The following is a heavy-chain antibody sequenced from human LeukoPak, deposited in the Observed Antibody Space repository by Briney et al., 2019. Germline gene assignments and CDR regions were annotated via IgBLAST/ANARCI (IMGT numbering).Heavy chain of an antibody. D-gene: IGHD1-26*01. V-gene: IGHV3-23*01. CDR1: GFTFSSYP. CDR3: ARVMLGAPPFDY. J-gene: IGHJ4*02. CDR2: ISDSGGST. Sequence: TGGSLRLSCAASGFTFSSYPMSWVRQAPGKGLEWVSAISDSGGSTYYADSVKGRFTISRDNSKNTLYLQMNSLRAEDTAVYYCARVMLGAPPFDYWGQGTLVTVSS.